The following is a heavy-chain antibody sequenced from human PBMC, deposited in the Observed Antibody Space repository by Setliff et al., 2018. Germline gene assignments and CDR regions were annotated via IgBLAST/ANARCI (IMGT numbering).Heavy chain of an antibody. CDR3: ARDDSGGFHYIT. J-gene: IGHJ4*02. CDR2: INNYGSST. CDR1: GFTFSSYW. D-gene: IGHD3-22*01. Sequence: GGSLRLSCAASGFTFSSYWMHWVRQAPGKGLVWVSRINNYGSSTSYADSAKGRFTISRDNAKNTLYLQMNSLRTEDMAVYYCARDDSGGFHYITWGQGTLVTVSS. V-gene: IGHV3-74*01.